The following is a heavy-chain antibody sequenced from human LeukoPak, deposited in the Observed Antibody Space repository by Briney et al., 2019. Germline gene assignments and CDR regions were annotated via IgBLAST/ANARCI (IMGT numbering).Heavy chain of an antibody. CDR1: GYTFTSHD. J-gene: IGHJ3*02. D-gene: IGHD5-18*01. V-gene: IGHV1-18*01. CDR3: ARVFTAMNAFDI. CDR2: ISVYNGNT. Sequence: ASVKVSCKASGYTFTSHDISWVRQAPGQGLEWMGWISVYNGNTNYAQKFRGRVTMTTDTSTSTAYMELSSLRSEDTAVYYCARVFTAMNAFDIWGQGTMVTVSS.